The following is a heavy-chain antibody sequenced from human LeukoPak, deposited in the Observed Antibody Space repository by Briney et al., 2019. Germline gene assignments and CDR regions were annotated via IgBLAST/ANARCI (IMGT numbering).Heavy chain of an antibody. Sequence: GGSLRLSCTTSGFTFGDYAMTWVRQAPGKGLEWVGFIASETYGGTAEYAASVKRRFIISRNDSKSIAYLQMNSLKTEDTAVYYCTRDQTPYYWGQGALVTVSS. V-gene: IGHV3-49*04. CDR2: IASETYGGTA. CDR1: GFTFGDYA. CDR3: TRDQTPYY. J-gene: IGHJ4*02.